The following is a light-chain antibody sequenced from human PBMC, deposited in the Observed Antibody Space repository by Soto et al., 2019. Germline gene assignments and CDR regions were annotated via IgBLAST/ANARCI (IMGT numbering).Light chain of an antibody. J-gene: IGLJ1*01. CDR1: SGDIGSYNR. Sequence: QSALTQPASVPGSPGQSITISCTGTSGDIGSYNRVSWYQQHPGKVPKLIIYEVTDRPSGVSNRFSGSKSGNTASLTISGLQAEDEAEYYCSSYTNINTRACVFGTGTKVTVL. CDR3: SSYTNINTRACV. V-gene: IGLV2-14*01. CDR2: EVT.